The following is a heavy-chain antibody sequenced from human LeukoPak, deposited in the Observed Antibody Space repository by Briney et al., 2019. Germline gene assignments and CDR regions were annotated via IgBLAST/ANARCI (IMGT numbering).Heavy chain of an antibody. CDR2: ISASGYST. V-gene: IGHV3-23*01. D-gene: IGHD1-7*01. CDR1: GFTFSSYA. Sequence: GGSLRLSCAASGFTFSSYAMSWVRQAPGKGLEWVSAISASGYSTHYADSVKGRFTISRDNSKKTLYLQMNSLRAEDTAIFYCAKDVYNWNFYFDYWGQGTLVTVSS. CDR3: AKDVYNWNFYFDY. J-gene: IGHJ4*02.